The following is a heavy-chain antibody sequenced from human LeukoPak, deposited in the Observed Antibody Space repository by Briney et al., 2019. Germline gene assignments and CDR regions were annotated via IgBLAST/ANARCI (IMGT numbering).Heavy chain of an antibody. J-gene: IGHJ3*02. D-gene: IGHD3-22*01. V-gene: IGHV3-73*01. CDR2: IRSKANSYAT. CDR1: GFTSTVSA. Sequence: GGSMNLSCVASGFTSTVSAMHWVSPPSGKGLDWVGRIRSKANSYATAYAASVKGRFTISRENSKNTAYLQMNSLKTEDTAVYYCTSYYDSSGYSYDAFYIWGQGTMVTVSS. CDR3: TSYYDSSGYSYDAFYI.